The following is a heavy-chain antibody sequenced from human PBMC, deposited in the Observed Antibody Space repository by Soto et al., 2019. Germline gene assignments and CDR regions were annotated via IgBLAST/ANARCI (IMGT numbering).Heavy chain of an antibody. Sequence: QDQLVQSGAEVKKPGSSVKVSCKASGGTFSSHTFSWVRQAPGQGLEWMGRIIPALGTATYAQKFQGRVTITADESATTVYMELNSLRSEDTAVYYCASPDFGDYWYFDLWGRGNLVTVS. J-gene: IGHJ2*01. D-gene: IGHD4-17*01. CDR3: ASPDFGDYWYFDL. V-gene: IGHV1-69*08. CDR1: GGTFSSHT. CDR2: IIPALGTA.